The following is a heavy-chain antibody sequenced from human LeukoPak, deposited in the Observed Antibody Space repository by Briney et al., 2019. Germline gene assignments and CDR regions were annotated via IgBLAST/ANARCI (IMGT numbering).Heavy chain of an antibody. CDR2: ISRSSSYI. CDR1: GFTFSSYE. J-gene: IGHJ5*02. Sequence: GGSLRLSCAASGFTFSSYEMNWVRQAPGKGLEWVSSISRSSSYIYYADSVKGRLTISRDNAKNSLYLQMNSLRAEDTAVYYCARVGGYRKVRQNWFDPWGQGTLVTVSS. CDR3: ARVGGYRKVRQNWFDP. V-gene: IGHV3-21*01. D-gene: IGHD6-13*01.